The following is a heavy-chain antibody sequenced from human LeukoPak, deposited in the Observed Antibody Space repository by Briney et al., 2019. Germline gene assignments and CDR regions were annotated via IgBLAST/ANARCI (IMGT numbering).Heavy chain of an antibody. Sequence: SSETLSLTCAVYGGSFSGYYWSWIRQPPGKGMEWIGEINHSGSTNYNPSLKSRVTISVDTSKNQFSLKLSSVTAADTAVYYCARGRVVGASTFDYWGQGALVTVSS. V-gene: IGHV4-34*01. CDR2: INHSGST. D-gene: IGHD1-26*01. J-gene: IGHJ4*02. CDR1: GGSFSGYY. CDR3: ARGRVVGASTFDY.